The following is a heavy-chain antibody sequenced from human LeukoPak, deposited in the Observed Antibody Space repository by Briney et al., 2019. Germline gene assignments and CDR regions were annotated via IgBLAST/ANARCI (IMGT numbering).Heavy chain of an antibody. V-gene: IGHV3-53*01. CDR1: GFTVSGNY. CDR2: IYSGGST. J-gene: IGHJ4*02. CDR3: ASASRGYHYLYFDY. Sequence: GGSLRLSCAASGFTVSGNYMIGVRQAPGKGLEWVSVIYSGGSTYYADSVKGRFTISRDNSKNTLYLQMNSLRAEDTAVYYCASASRGYHYLYFDYWGQGTLVTVSS. D-gene: IGHD5-18*01.